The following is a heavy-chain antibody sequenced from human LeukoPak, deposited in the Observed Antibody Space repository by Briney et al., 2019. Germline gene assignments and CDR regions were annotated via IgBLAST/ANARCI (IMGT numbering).Heavy chain of an antibody. D-gene: IGHD5-12*01. V-gene: IGHV7-4-1*02. CDR2: INTNTGNP. CDR1: GYTFTSYA. Sequence: ASVKVSCKASGYTFTSYAMNWVRQAPGQGLEWMGWINTNTGNPTYAQGFTGRFVFSLDTSVSTAYLQISSLKAEDTAVYYCARSHDIGLETPKFDYWGQGTLVTVSS. J-gene: IGHJ4*02. CDR3: ARSHDIGLETPKFDY.